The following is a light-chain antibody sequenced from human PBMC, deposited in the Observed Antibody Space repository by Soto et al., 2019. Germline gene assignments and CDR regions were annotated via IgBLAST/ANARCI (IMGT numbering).Light chain of an antibody. Sequence: QSALTQPASVSGSPAQSITISCTGSSSDVGGSGLVSWYQFHPGKAPKLLIFEGFKRPSGVPDRFSGSKSGNTASLTVSGLQAEDEADYYCSSYAGSSNVFGTGTKLTVL. CDR3: SSYAGSSNV. CDR2: EGF. CDR1: SSDVGGSGL. V-gene: IGLV2-14*02. J-gene: IGLJ1*01.